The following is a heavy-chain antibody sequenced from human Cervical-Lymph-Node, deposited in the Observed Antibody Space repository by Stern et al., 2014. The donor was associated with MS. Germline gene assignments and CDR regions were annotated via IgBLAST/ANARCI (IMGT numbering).Heavy chain of an antibody. D-gene: IGHD6-19*01. Sequence: VQLVESGGGLVKPGGSLRLSCAASGFTFSDYYMSWIRQAPGKGLEWVSYISSSSSYTNYADSVKGRFTISRDNAKNSLYLQMNSLRAEDTAVYYCARGSEAVAGTGYYFDYWGQGTLVTVSS. V-gene: IGHV3-11*06. CDR3: ARGSEAVAGTGYYFDY. J-gene: IGHJ4*02. CDR1: GFTFSDYY. CDR2: ISSSSSYT.